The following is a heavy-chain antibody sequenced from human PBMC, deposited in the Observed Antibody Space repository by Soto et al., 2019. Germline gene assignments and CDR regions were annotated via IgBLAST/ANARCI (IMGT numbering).Heavy chain of an antibody. CDR3: ARSVQQLGGDYMDV. V-gene: IGHV1-69*02. CDR1: GGTFSSYT. J-gene: IGHJ6*03. CDR2: IIPILGIA. D-gene: IGHD6-13*01. Sequence: QVQLVHSGAEVKKPGSSVKVSCTASGGTFSSYTISWVRQAPGQGLEWMGRIIPILGIANYAQKFQGRVTITADKSTSTAYMELSSLRSEDTAVYYCARSVQQLGGDYMDVWVKGTTVAVSS.